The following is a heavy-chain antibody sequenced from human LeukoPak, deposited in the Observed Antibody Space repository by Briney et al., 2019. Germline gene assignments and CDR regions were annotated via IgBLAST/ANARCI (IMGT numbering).Heavy chain of an antibody. J-gene: IGHJ4*02. V-gene: IGHV1-24*01. CDR3: AGVYCSSTSCYTALFDY. D-gene: IGHD2-2*02. CDR2: FDPEDGET. Sequence: ASVKVSCKVSGYTLTELSMHWVRQAPGKGLEWMGGFDPEDGETIYAQKFKGRVTMTEDTSTDTAYMELSSLRSEDTAVYYCAGVYCSSTSCYTALFDYWGQGTLVTVSS. CDR1: GYTLTELS.